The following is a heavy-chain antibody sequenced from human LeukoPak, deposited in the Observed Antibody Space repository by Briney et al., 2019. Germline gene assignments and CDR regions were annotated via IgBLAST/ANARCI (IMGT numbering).Heavy chain of an antibody. CDR3: ARDRVGSGWPRPWYFEF. Sequence: ASVKVSCKPSGYTFTGYYLHWVRQAPGQGLEWMGWINPNTGATIYAEKFQGRVTMTRDTSIDTAYVEMRSLRSDDTAVYYCARDRVGSGWPRPWYFEFWGQGTLITVSS. CDR1: GYTFTGYY. CDR2: INPNTGAT. D-gene: IGHD6-19*01. J-gene: IGHJ4*02. V-gene: IGHV1-2*02.